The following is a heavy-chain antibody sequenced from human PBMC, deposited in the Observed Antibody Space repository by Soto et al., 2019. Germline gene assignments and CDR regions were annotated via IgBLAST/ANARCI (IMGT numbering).Heavy chain of an antibody. Sequence: NPXGSLRLSCAASGFTFSSYSMNWVRQAPGKGLEWVSSISSSSYIYYADSVKGRFTISRDNAKNSLYLQMNSLRAEDTAVYYCARTRGVDCSSTSCYTWFDPWRQGTLVTV. CDR3: ARTRGVDCSSTSCYTWFDP. J-gene: IGHJ5*02. V-gene: IGHV3-21*01. D-gene: IGHD2-2*02. CDR1: GFTFSSYS. CDR2: ISSSSYI.